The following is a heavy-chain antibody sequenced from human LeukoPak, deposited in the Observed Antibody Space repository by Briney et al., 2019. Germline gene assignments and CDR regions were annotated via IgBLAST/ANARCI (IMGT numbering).Heavy chain of an antibody. J-gene: IGHJ3*02. CDR1: GGSFSGYY. D-gene: IGHD2-2*01. CDR3: ARHVRFRYCSSTSCHDAFDI. Sequence: PSETLSLTCAVYGGSFSGYYWSWIRQPPGKGLEWIGYIYYSGSTNYNPSLKSRVTISVDTSKNQFSLKLSSVTAADTAVYYCARHVRFRYCSSTSCHDAFDIWGQGTMVTVSS. V-gene: IGHV4-59*08. CDR2: IYYSGST.